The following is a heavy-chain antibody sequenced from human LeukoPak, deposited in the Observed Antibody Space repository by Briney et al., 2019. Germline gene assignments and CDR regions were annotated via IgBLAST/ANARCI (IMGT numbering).Heavy chain of an antibody. CDR3: ATSGSCWFGESSCYYYGMDV. CDR2: ISYDGSNK. D-gene: IGHD3-10*01. Sequence: GRSLRLSCAASGFTFSSYGMHWVRQAPGKGLEWVAVISYDGSNKYYADSVKGRFTISRDNSKNTLYLQMNSLRAEDTAVYYCATSGSCWFGESSCYYYGMDVWGQGTTVTVSS. V-gene: IGHV3-30*03. J-gene: IGHJ6*02. CDR1: GFTFSSYG.